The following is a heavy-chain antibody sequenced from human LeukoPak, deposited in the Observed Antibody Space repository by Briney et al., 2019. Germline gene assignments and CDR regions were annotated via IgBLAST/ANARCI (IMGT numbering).Heavy chain of an antibody. CDR2: IYYSGST. CDR3: ARSTAMVTIIFDY. D-gene: IGHD5-18*01. J-gene: IGHJ4*02. V-gene: IGHV4-39*07. CDR1: GGSISSSSYY. Sequence: SETLSLTCTVSGGSISSSSYYWGWIRQPPGKGLEWIGSIYYSGSTYYNPSLKSRVTISVDTSKNQFSLKLSSVTAADTAVYYCARSTAMVTIIFDYWGQGTLVTVSS.